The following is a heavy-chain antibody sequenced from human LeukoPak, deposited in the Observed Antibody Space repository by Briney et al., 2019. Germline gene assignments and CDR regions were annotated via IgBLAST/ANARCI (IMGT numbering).Heavy chain of an antibody. Sequence: GGSLRLSCAASGFTFTSYTMSWVRQAPGRGLEWVSTISDTGTSTYYADSVKGRFTISRDNSKNTLYLQMNSLRAEDTAVYYCAKDLDGAHYYYGMDVWGQGTTVTVSS. D-gene: IGHD3-16*01. J-gene: IGHJ6*02. V-gene: IGHV3-23*01. CDR1: GFTFTSYT. CDR2: ISDTGTST. CDR3: AKDLDGAHYYYGMDV.